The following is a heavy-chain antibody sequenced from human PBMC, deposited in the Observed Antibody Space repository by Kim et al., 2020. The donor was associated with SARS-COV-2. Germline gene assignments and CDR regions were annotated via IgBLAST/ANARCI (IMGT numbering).Heavy chain of an antibody. D-gene: IGHD1-26*01. CDR3: ARVSETTSYYRSFDY. Sequence: ASVKVSCKSSGYTFTNYAMNWMRQAPGRRLEWMGWINTNTGTPEYAQGFTGRLVFSLDTSAGTAYLQISSLTTDDTAVYYCARVSETTSYYRSFDYWGQG. V-gene: IGHV7-4-1*02. J-gene: IGHJ4*02. CDR1: GYTFTNYA. CDR2: INTNTGTP.